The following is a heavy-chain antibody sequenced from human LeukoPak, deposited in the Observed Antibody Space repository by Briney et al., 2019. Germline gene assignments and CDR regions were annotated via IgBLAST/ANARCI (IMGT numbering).Heavy chain of an antibody. CDR1: GFTFSSYA. V-gene: IGHV3-30-3*01. CDR2: ISYDGSNK. CDR3: ASGNGPGDYHTDY. D-gene: IGHD4-17*01. J-gene: IGHJ4*02. Sequence: GGSLRLSCAASGFTFSSYAMHWVRQAPGKGLEWVAVISYDGSNKYYADSVKGRFTISRDNSKNTLYLQMNSLRAEDTAVYYCASGNGPGDYHTDYWGQGTLVTVSS.